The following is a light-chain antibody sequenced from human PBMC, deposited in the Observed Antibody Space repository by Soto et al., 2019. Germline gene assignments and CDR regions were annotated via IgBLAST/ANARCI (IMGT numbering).Light chain of an antibody. V-gene: IGLV2-14*01. J-gene: IGLJ2*01. CDR2: EVN. CDR3: NSYTRSSTLVL. CDR1: SSDVGDYKY. Sequence: QSALTQPASVSGSPGQSITISCTGTSSDVGDYKYVSWYQHHPGKAPKLMIYEVNNRPSGVSNRFSGSKSGNTASLTISGLQAEDEADYYCNSYTRSSTLVLFGGGTKLTVL.